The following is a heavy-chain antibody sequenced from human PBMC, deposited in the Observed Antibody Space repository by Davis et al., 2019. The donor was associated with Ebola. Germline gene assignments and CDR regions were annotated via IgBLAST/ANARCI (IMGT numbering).Heavy chain of an antibody. CDR2: IGWNSYEI. J-gene: IGHJ3*02. CDR1: GFRFDAYA. D-gene: IGHD2/OR15-2a*01. CDR3: AKDRADFSAFDI. Sequence: GGSLRLSCAASGFRFDAYAMHWVRQAPGKGLEWVSGIGWNSYEIAYADSVKGRFTISRDNAKNSLYLQMNSLRPEDTALYYCAKDRADFSAFDIWGQGTMVTVSS. V-gene: IGHV3-9*01.